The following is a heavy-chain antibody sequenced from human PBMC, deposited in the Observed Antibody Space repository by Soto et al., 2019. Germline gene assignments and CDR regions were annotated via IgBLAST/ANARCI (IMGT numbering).Heavy chain of an antibody. CDR2: VSNGGSYT. CDR3: SRDWDHMDV. J-gene: IGHJ6*03. V-gene: IGHV3-21*01. Sequence: EVQLVESGGGLVKPGESLRLACAGSGFSFRSYSFNWVRQAPGKGLEWVSSVSNGGSYTYYADSVKGRFTISRDNAENSAFLQINSLRAEDTAVYYCSRDWDHMDVWGKGTTVTVS. CDR1: GFSFRSYS. D-gene: IGHD1-26*01.